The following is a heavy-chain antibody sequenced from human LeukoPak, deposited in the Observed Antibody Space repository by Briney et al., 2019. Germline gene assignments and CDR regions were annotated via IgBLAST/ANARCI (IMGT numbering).Heavy chain of an antibody. J-gene: IGHJ6*03. CDR3: ATAGGLERRPYYYYYYMDV. V-gene: IGHV1-24*01. D-gene: IGHD1-1*01. Sequence: ASVKVSCKVSGYTLTELSMHWVRQAPGKGLEWMGGFDPEDGETIYAQKFQGRVTMTEDTSTDTAYMELSSLRSEDTAVYYCATAGGLERRPYYYYYYMDVWGKGTTVTISS. CDR2: FDPEDGET. CDR1: GYTLTELS.